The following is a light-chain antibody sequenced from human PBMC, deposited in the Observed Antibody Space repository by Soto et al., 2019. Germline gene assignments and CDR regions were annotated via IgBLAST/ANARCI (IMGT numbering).Light chain of an antibody. CDR1: QSVNTY. CDR3: HQRSNWPQT. Sequence: EIVLTQSPATLSLSPGERATLSCRASQSVNTYLARYQQKPGQAPRLLIYDASTRATGIPARFSGSGSGTDFTLTISSLEPEDFAVYYCHQRSNWPQTFGRGARVDI. J-gene: IGKJ1*01. V-gene: IGKV3-11*01. CDR2: DAS.